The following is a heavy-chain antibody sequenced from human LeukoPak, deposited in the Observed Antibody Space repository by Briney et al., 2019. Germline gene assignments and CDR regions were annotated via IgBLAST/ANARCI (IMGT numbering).Heavy chain of an antibody. CDR3: ASSPAGYDFWSGYQITLYYFDY. D-gene: IGHD3-3*01. CDR1: GYTFTSYA. J-gene: IGHJ4*02. V-gene: IGHV7-4-1*02. CDR2: INTNTGNP. Sequence: ASVKVSCKASGYTFTSYAMNWVRQAPGQGLEWMGWINTNTGNPTYAQGFTGRFVFSLDTSVSTAYLQISSLKAEDTAVYYCASSPAGYDFWSGYQITLYYFDYWGQGTLVTVSS.